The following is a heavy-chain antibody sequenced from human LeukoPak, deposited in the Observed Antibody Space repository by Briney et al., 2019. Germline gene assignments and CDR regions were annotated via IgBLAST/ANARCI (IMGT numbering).Heavy chain of an antibody. V-gene: IGHV1-69*06. CDR1: GGTFSSYA. J-gene: IGHJ4*02. CDR3: ASAATSYGSGSYVDY. CDR2: IIPIFGTA. D-gene: IGHD3-10*01. Sequence: SVKVSCKASGGTFSSYASSWVRQAPGQGLEWMGGIIPIFGTANYAQEFQGRVTITADKSTSTAYMELSSLRSEDTAVYYCASAATSYGSGSYVDYWGQGTLVTVSS.